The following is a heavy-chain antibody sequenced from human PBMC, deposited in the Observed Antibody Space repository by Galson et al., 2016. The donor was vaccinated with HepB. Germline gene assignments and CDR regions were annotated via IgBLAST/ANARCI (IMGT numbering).Heavy chain of an antibody. CDR1: GFTFSSYE. CDR2: ISSSGSTI. V-gene: IGHV3-48*03. J-gene: IGHJ4*02. Sequence: SLRLSCAASGFTFSSYEMNWVRQAPGKGLEWVSYISSSGSTIYYADSVKGRFTISRDNAKNSLYLQMNSLRAEDTAVYYCARGGYGGYFPREFDYRGQGTLVTVSS. CDR3: ARGGYGGYFPREFDY. D-gene: IGHD5-12*01.